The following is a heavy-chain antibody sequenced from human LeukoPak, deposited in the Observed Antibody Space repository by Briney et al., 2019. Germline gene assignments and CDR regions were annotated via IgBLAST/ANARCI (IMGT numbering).Heavy chain of an antibody. Sequence: GSLKLSWTSSGFTFGTYALSWVRQAPGKGLEWVAFIRSKTFGGTTEYAASVKGRFTISRDDSKSIAYLQMSSLKTEDTAVYYCTRYSGRTDYWGQGTLVSVSS. CDR2: IRSKTFGGTT. J-gene: IGHJ4*02. CDR1: GFTFGTYA. D-gene: IGHD5-18*01. V-gene: IGHV3-49*04. CDR3: TRYSGRTDY.